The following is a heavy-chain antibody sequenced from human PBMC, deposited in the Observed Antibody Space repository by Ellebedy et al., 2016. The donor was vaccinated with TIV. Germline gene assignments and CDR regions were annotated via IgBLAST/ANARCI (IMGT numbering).Heavy chain of an antibody. CDR2: IYYSGST. Sequence: SETLSLTXTVSGGSISSSSYYWGWIRQPPGKGLEWIGSIYYSGSTYYNPSLKSRVTISVDTSKNQFSLKLSSVTAADTAVYYCARDGPLDTAMEIGYGMDVWGQGTTVTVSS. CDR3: ARDGPLDTAMEIGYGMDV. V-gene: IGHV4-39*07. D-gene: IGHD5-18*01. CDR1: GGSISSSSYY. J-gene: IGHJ6*02.